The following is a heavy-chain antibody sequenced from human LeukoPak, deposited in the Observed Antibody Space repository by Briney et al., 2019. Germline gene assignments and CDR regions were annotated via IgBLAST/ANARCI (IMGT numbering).Heavy chain of an antibody. CDR2: IYHSGST. J-gene: IGHJ4*02. V-gene: IGHV4-30-2*01. D-gene: IGHD2-2*01. CDR3: AREGVDCSSTSCYARVFDY. CDR1: GGSISSYY. Sequence: SETLSLTCSVSGGSISSYYWSWVRQPPGKGLEWIGYIYHSGSTYYNPSLKSRVTISVDRSKNQFSLKLSSVTAADTAVYYCAREGVDCSSTSCYARVFDYWGQGTLVTVSS.